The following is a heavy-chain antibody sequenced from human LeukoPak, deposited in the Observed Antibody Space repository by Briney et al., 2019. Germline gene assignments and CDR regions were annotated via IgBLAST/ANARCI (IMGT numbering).Heavy chain of an antibody. CDR1: GFTFSSYG. D-gene: IGHD3-16*02. CDR3: AKERRSSYLFDY. Sequence: HPGGSLRLSCAASGFTFSSYGMSWVRQAPGKGLEWVSAISGSGGSTYYADSVKGRFTISRDNSKNTLYLQMNSLRAEDTAVYYCAKERRSSYLFDYWGQGTLVTVSS. V-gene: IGHV3-23*01. CDR2: ISGSGGST. J-gene: IGHJ4*02.